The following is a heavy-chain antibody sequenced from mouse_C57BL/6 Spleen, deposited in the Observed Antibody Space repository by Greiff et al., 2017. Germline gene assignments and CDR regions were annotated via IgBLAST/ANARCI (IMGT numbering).Heavy chain of an antibody. CDR1: GFTFSDYG. Sequence: EVQLVESGGGLVKPGGSLKLSCAASGFTFSDYGMHWVRQAPEKGLEWVAYLSSGSSTIYYADTVQGRFTISRYNAKNTLFLQMTSLRSEDTAMYYCARHYGRDWYFDVWGTGTTVTVSS. V-gene: IGHV5-17*01. D-gene: IGHD1-1*01. J-gene: IGHJ1*03. CDR3: ARHYGRDWYFDV. CDR2: LSSGSSTI.